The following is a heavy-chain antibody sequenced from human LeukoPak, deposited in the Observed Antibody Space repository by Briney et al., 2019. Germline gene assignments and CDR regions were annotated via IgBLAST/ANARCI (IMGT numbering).Heavy chain of an antibody. CDR2: INHSGSA. CDR3: ARGQGTVTTH. D-gene: IGHD4-11*01. CDR1: GGSFSGYY. J-gene: IGHJ4*02. V-gene: IGHV4-34*01. Sequence: SETLSLTSAVSGGSFSGYYWPWIRQPPGKGLEWIGEINHSGSANYNPSLMSRVTISLDTSKNHFSLNLSSVTAADTAVYYCARGQGTVTTHWGQGTLVTVSS.